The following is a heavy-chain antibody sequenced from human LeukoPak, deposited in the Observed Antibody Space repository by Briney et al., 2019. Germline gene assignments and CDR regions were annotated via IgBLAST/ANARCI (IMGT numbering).Heavy chain of an antibody. J-gene: IGHJ4*02. Sequence: PGGSLRLPCAASGFTFSSYGMSWVRQAPGKGLEWVSAISDSGGSTYYADSVKGRFTISRDNSKNTLYLQMNSLRAEDTAVYYCAKGTSGYAMPLVIDYWGQGTLVTVSS. CDR3: AKGTSGYAMPLVIDY. V-gene: IGHV3-23*01. CDR2: ISDSGGST. CDR1: GFTFSSYG. D-gene: IGHD5-12*01.